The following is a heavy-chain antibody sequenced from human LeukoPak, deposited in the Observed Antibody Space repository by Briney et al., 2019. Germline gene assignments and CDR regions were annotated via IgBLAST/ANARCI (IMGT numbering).Heavy chain of an antibody. D-gene: IGHD6-6*01. CDR2: INHSGST. CDR1: GGSFSGYY. V-gene: IGHV4-34*01. J-gene: IGHJ4*02. Sequence: SETLSLTCAVYGGSFSGYYWSWIRQPPGKGLEWIGEINHSGSTNYNPSLKSRVTISVDTSKNQFSLKLSSVTAADTAVYYCARRGRRSSRLYYFDYWGQGTLVTVSS. CDR3: ARRGRRSSRLYYFDY.